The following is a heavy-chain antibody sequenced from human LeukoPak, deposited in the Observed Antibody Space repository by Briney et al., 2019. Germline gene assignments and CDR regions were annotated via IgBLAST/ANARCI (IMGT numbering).Heavy chain of an antibody. D-gene: IGHD3-10*01. Sequence: GGSLRLSCAASGFTFSSYGMHWVRQVPGKGLEWLAVISFDGKKTQTADSVRGRFIISRDNSNNTLYLQMNDLRVEDAAIYYCARDNYYGSGYYYYYYGMDVWGRGTAVTVSS. J-gene: IGHJ6*02. CDR1: GFTFSSYG. V-gene: IGHV3-30*03. CDR3: ARDNYYGSGYYYYYYGMDV. CDR2: ISFDGKKT.